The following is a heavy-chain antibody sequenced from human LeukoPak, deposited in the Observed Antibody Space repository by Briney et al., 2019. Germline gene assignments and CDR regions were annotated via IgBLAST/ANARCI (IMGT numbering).Heavy chain of an antibody. CDR3: ARDRRAAGRYFDY. CDR2: IYSSGST. V-gene: IGHV4-39*07. J-gene: IGHJ4*02. D-gene: IGHD1-26*01. Sequence: SETLSLTCTVSGGSIGSTISYWVWIRQPPGKGLEWIGNIYSSGSTYYNPSLKSRVTISVDTSNNQFSLKLTSVTAADTAVYYCARDRRAAGRYFDYWGQGTLVTVSS. CDR1: GGSIGSTISY.